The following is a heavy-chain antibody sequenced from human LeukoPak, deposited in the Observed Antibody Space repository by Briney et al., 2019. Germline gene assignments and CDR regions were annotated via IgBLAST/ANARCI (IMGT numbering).Heavy chain of an antibody. CDR1: GGSINSNNYY. D-gene: IGHD1-20*01. CDR2: IYYSGNT. V-gene: IGHV4-39*01. CDR3: ARQGGITGTNDY. Sequence: SETLSLTCTVSGGSINSNNYYWGWIRQPPGKGLEWIGSIYYSGNTYYNPSLKSRVTISVDTSKNQFSLNLSSVTAADTAVYYCARQGGITGTNDYWGQGTLVTVSS. J-gene: IGHJ4*02.